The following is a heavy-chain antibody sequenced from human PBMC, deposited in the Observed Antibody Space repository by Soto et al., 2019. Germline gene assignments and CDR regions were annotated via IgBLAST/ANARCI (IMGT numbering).Heavy chain of an antibody. Sequence: SVKVSCKASGYTFTIYYMHGVRQSGLRGRDGMGIINPSGGSTSYAQKFQGRVTMTRDTSTSTVYMELSSLRSEDTAVYYCARDSRGDCSGGSCYSAPSQPLDYWGQGTLVTVSS. D-gene: IGHD2-15*01. CDR3: ARDSRGDCSGGSCYSAPSQPLDY. V-gene: IGHV1-46*01. J-gene: IGHJ4*02. CDR2: INPSGGST. CDR1: GYTFTIYY.